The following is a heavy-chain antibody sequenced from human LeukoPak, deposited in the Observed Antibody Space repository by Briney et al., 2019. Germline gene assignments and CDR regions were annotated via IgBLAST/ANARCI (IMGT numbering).Heavy chain of an antibody. V-gene: IGHV4-59*01. J-gene: IGHJ3*02. Sequence: SETLSLTCTVSGGSISSYYWSWIRQPPGKGLEWIGYIYYSGSTNYNPSLKSRVTISVDTSKNQFSLKLGSVTAADTAVYYCARNGRDDAFDIWGQGTMVTVSS. CDR2: IYYSGST. CDR3: ARNGRDDAFDI. CDR1: GGSISSYY.